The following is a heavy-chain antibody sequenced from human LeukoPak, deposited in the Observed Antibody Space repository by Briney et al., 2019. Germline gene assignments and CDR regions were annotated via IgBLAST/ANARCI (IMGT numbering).Heavy chain of an antibody. CDR2: IYYSGST. J-gene: IGHJ4*02. D-gene: IGHD6-13*01. Sequence: SETLSLTCSVSGASISSHYWGWIRQPPGKGLEWVAMIYYSGSTYYNPSLKSRVSISVDTSKNQVSLKVSSVTATDTAVYYCARLPAGTWYFDYWGQGTLVTVSS. CDR3: ARLPAGTWYFDY. V-gene: IGHV4-39*01. CDR1: GASISSHY.